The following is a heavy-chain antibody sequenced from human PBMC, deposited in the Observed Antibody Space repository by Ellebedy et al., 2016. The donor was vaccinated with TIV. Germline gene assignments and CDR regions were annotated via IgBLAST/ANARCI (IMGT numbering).Heavy chain of an antibody. CDR3: ARAWGHRFLIAAAGQFDY. Sequence: SQTLSLTCAISGDSVSSNSATWNWIRQSPSRGLEWQGRTYYRSKWYNDYAVSVKSRITINPDTSKNQFSLQLNSVTPEDTAVYYCARAWGHRFLIAAAGQFDYWGQGTLVTVSS. V-gene: IGHV6-1*01. CDR1: GDSVSSNSAT. J-gene: IGHJ4*02. D-gene: IGHD6-13*01. CDR2: TYYRSKWYN.